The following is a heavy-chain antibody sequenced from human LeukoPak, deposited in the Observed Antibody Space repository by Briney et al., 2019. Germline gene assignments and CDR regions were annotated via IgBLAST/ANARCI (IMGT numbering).Heavy chain of an antibody. CDR3: ARDWAWGGFDH. CDR1: GFVFSTYW. CDR2: IKTDGSTT. Sequence: GGSLRLSCAGSGFVFSTYWMHWVRQAPGKGLAWVSRIKTDGSTTYYADSVKDRFTVSRDNAKNTLYLQMSSLRAEDTAVYYCARDWAWGGFDHWGQGALVTVSS. V-gene: IGHV3-74*01. D-gene: IGHD3-16*01. J-gene: IGHJ4*02.